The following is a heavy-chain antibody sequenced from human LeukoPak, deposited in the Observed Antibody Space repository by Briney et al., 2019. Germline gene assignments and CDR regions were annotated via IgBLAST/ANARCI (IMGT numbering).Heavy chain of an antibody. Sequence: SETLSLTCAVYGGSFSGYYWSWIRQPPGKGLEWIGEINHSGSTNYNPSLKSRVTISVDTSKNQFSLKLSSVTAADTAVYYCARSSSSSWYLYYYYYYMDVWGKGTTVTVSS. CDR1: GGSFSGYY. CDR2: INHSGST. CDR3: ARSSSSSWYLYYYYYYMDV. D-gene: IGHD6-13*01. J-gene: IGHJ6*03. V-gene: IGHV4-34*01.